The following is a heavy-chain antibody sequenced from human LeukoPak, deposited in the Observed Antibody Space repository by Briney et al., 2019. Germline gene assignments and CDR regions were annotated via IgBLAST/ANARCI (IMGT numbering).Heavy chain of an antibody. CDR3: ARDQWLDY. CDR2: ISSTGTYI. J-gene: IGHJ4*02. V-gene: IGHV3-21*01. D-gene: IGHD6-19*01. Sequence: PGGSLTLSCAASGFTFSGDDIDWVRQAPGKGLEWVSSISSTGTYIYYADSVKGRFTISRDNAKNAVYLQMRSLWAEDTAVYYCARDQWLDYWGQGTLVTVSS. CDR1: GFTFSGDD.